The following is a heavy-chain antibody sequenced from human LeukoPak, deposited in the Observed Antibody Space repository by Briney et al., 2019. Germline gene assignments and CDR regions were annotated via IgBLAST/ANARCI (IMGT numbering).Heavy chain of an antibody. V-gene: IGHV3-33*01. Sequence: GGSLRLSCAASGFTFSSYGMHWVRQAPGKGLEWVAVIWYDGSNKYYADSVKGRFTISRDNSKNTQYLQMNSLRAEDTAVYYCARAPRSGSYYNCFDYWGQGTLVTVSS. J-gene: IGHJ4*02. CDR1: GFTFSSYG. D-gene: IGHD3-10*01. CDR2: IWYDGSNK. CDR3: ARAPRSGSYYNCFDY.